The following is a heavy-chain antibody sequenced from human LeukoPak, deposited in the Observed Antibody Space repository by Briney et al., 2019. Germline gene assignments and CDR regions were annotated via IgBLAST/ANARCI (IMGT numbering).Heavy chain of an antibody. CDR3: ARDRAGYGDSYYFDY. Sequence: PSGTLSLTCAVSGGSISSGGYYWSWIRQHPGKGLEWIGYIYYSGSTYYNPSLKSRVTISVDTSKNQFSLKLSSVTAADTAVYYCARDRAGYGDSYYFDYWGQGTLVTVSS. CDR1: GGSISSGGYY. CDR2: IYYSGST. D-gene: IGHD4-17*01. J-gene: IGHJ4*02. V-gene: IGHV4-31*11.